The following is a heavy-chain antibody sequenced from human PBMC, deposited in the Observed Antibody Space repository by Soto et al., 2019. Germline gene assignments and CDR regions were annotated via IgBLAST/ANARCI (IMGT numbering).Heavy chain of an antibody. J-gene: IGHJ2*01. V-gene: IGHV4-59*01. Sequence: SETLSLTCTVSGGSISSYYWGWIRQPPGKGLEWIGYIYYSGSTNYNPSLKSRVTISVDTSKNQFSLKLSSVTAADTAVYYCARAPLYSSGWEGNWYFDLWGGGTLVTVPS. D-gene: IGHD6-19*01. CDR2: IYYSGST. CDR3: ARAPLYSSGWEGNWYFDL. CDR1: GGSISSYY.